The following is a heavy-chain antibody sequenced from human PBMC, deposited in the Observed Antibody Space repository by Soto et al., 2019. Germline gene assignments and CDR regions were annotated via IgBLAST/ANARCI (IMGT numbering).Heavy chain of an antibody. V-gene: IGHV3-13*01. CDR3: ARESYGGGYWYLDL. J-gene: IGHJ2*01. CDR2: IDTAHDT. Sequence: EMQLVESGGGLVQPGGSLRLSCAASGFIFCSYDMHWVRQATGKGLEWVSAIDTAHDTYYPGSVKGRFTISRENAKNSFFLQMNSLKAEDTAVYYCARESYGGGYWYLDLWGRGPLVTVSS. CDR1: GFIFCSYD. D-gene: IGHD4-17*01.